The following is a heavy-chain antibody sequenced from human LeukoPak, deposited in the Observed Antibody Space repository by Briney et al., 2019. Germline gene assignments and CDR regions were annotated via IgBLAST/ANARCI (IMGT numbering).Heavy chain of an antibody. CDR2: ISGSGGST. V-gene: IGHV3-23*01. CDR1: GFTFTTYW. Sequence: GGSLRLSCVASGFTFTTYWMHWVRQAPGKGLVWVSAISGSGGSTYYADSVKGRFTISRDNSKNTLSLQMNSLRVEDTAVYYCAKVPSGWLRPSDYWGQGTLVTVSS. D-gene: IGHD6-19*01. J-gene: IGHJ4*02. CDR3: AKVPSGWLRPSDY.